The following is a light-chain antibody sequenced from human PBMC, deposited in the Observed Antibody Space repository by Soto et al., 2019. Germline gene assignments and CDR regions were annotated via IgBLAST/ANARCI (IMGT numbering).Light chain of an antibody. CDR1: QRIATY. CDR3: QQSFSTPPT. CDR2: AAF. J-gene: IGKJ1*01. Sequence: DIQMTQSPSSLSASVGDRVTITCRASQRIATYLNWYQQRPGKAPKLLIYAAFSLQSGVPSRFSGSGSGTDFTLTISSLQPEDFATYYCQQSFSTPPTFGQGTKVDIK. V-gene: IGKV1-39*01.